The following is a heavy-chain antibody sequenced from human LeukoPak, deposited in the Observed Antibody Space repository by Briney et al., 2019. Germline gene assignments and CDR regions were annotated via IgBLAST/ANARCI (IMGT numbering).Heavy chain of an antibody. CDR2: ISYSGST. J-gene: IGHJ4*02. D-gene: IGHD5-18*01. CDR1: GGSISSYY. CDR3: ARDRGYSYGYDY. V-gene: IGHV4-59*01. Sequence: SETLSLTCTVSGGSISSYYWSWIRQPPGKGLEWIGYISYSGSTNYNPSLKSRVTISVDTSKNQFSLKLRSATAAGTAVYYCARDRGYSYGYDYWGQGTLVTVSS.